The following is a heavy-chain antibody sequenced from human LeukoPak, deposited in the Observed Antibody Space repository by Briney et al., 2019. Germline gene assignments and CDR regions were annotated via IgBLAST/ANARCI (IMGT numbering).Heavy chain of an antibody. D-gene: IGHD2/OR15-2a*01. J-gene: IGHJ6*03. Sequence: SETLSLTCSVSGGSVSGYSWSWIRQPPGKGLEWIGYTHYSGSSNYNPSLKSRVTISVDTSKNQFSLKVSSVTAADTAVYYCARCGRNNRGYYYMEDWGKGTTVTVSS. CDR1: GGSVSGYS. V-gene: IGHV4-59*02. CDR2: THYSGSS. CDR3: ARCGRNNRGYYYMED.